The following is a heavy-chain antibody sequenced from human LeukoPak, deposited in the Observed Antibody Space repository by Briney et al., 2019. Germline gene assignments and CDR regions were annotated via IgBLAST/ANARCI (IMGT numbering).Heavy chain of an antibody. CDR1: GYTFTGYY. CDR3: ARGVVVAATRPRRLDY. J-gene: IGHJ4*02. V-gene: IGHV1-2*02. CDR2: INPNSGGT. D-gene: IGHD2-15*01. Sequence: ASVKVSCKASGYTFTGYYMHWVRQAPGQGLEWMGWINPNSGGTNYAQKFQGRVTMTRDTSIGTAYMELSRLRSDDTAVYYCARGVVVAATRPRRLDYWGQGTLVTVSS.